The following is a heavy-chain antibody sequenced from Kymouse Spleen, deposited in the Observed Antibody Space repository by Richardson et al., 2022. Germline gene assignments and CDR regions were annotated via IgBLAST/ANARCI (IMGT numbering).Heavy chain of an antibody. Sequence: EVQLVESGGGLVKPGGSLRLSCAASGFTFSNAWMSWVRQAPGKGLEWVGRIKSKTDGGTTDYAAPVKGRFTISRDDSKNTLYLQMNSLKTEDTAVYYCTTVPGIAVAGHFDYWGQGTLVTVSS. J-gene: IGHJ4*02. CDR3: TTVPGIAVAGHFDY. CDR2: IKSKTDGGTT. CDR1: GFTFSNAW. V-gene: IGHV3-15*01. D-gene: IGHD6-19*01.